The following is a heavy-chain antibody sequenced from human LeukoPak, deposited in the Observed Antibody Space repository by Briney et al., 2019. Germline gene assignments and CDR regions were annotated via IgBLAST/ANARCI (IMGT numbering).Heavy chain of an antibody. Sequence: GGSLRLSCAASGFTFSSYSMNWVRQAPGKGLEWVSSISSSSSYIYYADSVKGRFTISRDNAKNSLYLQMNSLRAEDTAVYYCARDTMVRGVTRADYYYYGMDVWGQETLVIVSS. CDR3: ARDTMVRGVTRADYYYYGMDV. CDR2: ISSSSSYI. D-gene: IGHD3-10*01. CDR1: GFTFSSYS. J-gene: IGHJ6*02. V-gene: IGHV3-21*01.